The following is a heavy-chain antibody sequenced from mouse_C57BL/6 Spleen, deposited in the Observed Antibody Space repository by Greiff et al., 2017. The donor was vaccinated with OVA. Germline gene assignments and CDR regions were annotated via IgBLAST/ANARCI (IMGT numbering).Heavy chain of an antibody. CDR1: GYTFTSYW. CDR2: IDPSDSYT. V-gene: IGHV1-59*01. J-gene: IGHJ2*01. Sequence: QVQLQQPGAELVRPGTSVKLSCKASGYTFTSYWMHWVKQRPGQGLEWIGVIDPSDSYTNYNQKFKGKATLTVDTPSSTAYMQLSSLTYEDSAVYYCARGDFNYFGYWGQGTTLTVSS. CDR3: ARGDFNYFGY. D-gene: IGHD3-3*01.